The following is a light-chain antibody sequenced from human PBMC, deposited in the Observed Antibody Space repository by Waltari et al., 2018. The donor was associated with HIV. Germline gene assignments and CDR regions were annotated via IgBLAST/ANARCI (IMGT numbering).Light chain of an antibody. CDR1: QSLLYSPNNQNY. CDR2: WAS. Sequence: DIVMTQSPDSLVVSLGERATINCRSSQSLLYSPNNQNYLAWYQQKPGQPPKLLIYWASTRESGVPDRFRGSGSGTDFTLTISSLQAEDVAVYYCQQCYNNPTFGGGTKVAIK. V-gene: IGKV4-1*01. J-gene: IGKJ4*01. CDR3: QQCYNNPT.